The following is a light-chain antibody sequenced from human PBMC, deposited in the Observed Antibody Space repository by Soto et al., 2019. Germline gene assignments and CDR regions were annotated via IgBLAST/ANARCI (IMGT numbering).Light chain of an antibody. CDR1: SRHNSYA. J-gene: IGLJ3*02. V-gene: IGLV4-69*01. CDR2: VNSDGSH. CDR3: QTWGTGILV. Sequence: QAVLTQSPSASASLGASVKLTCTLSSRHNSYAIAWHQQQPEKGPRYLMRVNSDGSHTKGDGIPDRFSGSSSGAERYLTISSLQSEDEADYYCQTWGTGILVFGGGTKLTVL.